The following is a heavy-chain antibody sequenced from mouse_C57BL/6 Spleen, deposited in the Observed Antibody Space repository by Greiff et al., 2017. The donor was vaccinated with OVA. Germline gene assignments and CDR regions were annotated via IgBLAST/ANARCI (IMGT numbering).Heavy chain of an antibody. Sequence: VQLQQSGAELVRPGTSVKVSCKASGYALTNYLIEWVKQRPGQGLEWIGVINPGSGGTNYHEKFKGKATLTADKSSSTAYMQLSSLTSEDSAVYFGARAGPNYDGSSPLFDYWGQGTTLTISS. J-gene: IGHJ2*01. CDR3: ARAGPNYDGSSPLFDY. CDR2: INPGSGGT. D-gene: IGHD1-1*01. V-gene: IGHV1-54*01. CDR1: GYALTNYL.